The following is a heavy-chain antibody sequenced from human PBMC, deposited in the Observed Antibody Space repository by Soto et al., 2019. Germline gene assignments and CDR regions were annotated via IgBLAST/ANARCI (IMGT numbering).Heavy chain of an antibody. Sequence: QVQLQESGPGLVKPSQTLSLTCTVSGGSISSGGYYWSWIRQHPGQGLEWIGYIYYSGSTYYNPSLQSRVTISVDTSKNQFSLKLSSVTAADTAVYYCASTSYDSSGTAADPWGQGTLVTVSS. CDR2: IYYSGST. J-gene: IGHJ5*02. D-gene: IGHD3-22*01. CDR1: GGSISSGGYY. V-gene: IGHV4-31*03. CDR3: ASTSYDSSGTAADP.